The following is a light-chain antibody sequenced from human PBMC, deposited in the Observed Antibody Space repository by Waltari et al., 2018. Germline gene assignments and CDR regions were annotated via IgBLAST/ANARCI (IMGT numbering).Light chain of an antibody. CDR2: DVS. CDR3: SSQSSNDVVL. Sequence: QSALTQPASVSGSPGQSVTIFCAGTSNDVVGYNSFSSYQEHPGQAPRVIIYDVSDRPSGVSDRFSGSKSGNTASLTISGLQAEDEADYYCSSQSSNDVVLFGGGTKLTVL. J-gene: IGLJ2*01. V-gene: IGLV2-14*01. CDR1: SNDVVGYNS.